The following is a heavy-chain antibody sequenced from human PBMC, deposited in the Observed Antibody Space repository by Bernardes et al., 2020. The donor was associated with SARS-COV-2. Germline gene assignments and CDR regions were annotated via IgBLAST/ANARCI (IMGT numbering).Heavy chain of an antibody. CDR2: INHSGST. Sequence: SETLSLTCGVYSGPFSGYYWSWIRQPPGKGLEWIGEINHSGSTNYNPSLKSRVNISVDTSAKQFSPKMTSVTAADTGIYYCARGSGGIASRPFYWGQGTLVTVSS. CDR1: SGPFSGYY. D-gene: IGHD6-6*01. J-gene: IGHJ4*02. V-gene: IGHV4-34*01. CDR3: ARGSGGIASRPFY.